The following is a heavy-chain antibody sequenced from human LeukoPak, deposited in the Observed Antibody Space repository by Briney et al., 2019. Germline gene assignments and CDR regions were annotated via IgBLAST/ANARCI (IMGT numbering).Heavy chain of an antibody. CDR3: ARDGDSSSLDY. D-gene: IGHD6-6*01. Sequence: GSLRLSCAASGFTFSSYSMNWVRQAPGQGLEWVSSISSSSYIYYADSVKGRFTISRDNAKNSLYLQMNSLRAEDTAVYYCARDGDSSSLDYWGQGTLVTVSS. CDR2: ISSSSYI. V-gene: IGHV3-21*01. J-gene: IGHJ4*02. CDR1: GFTFSSYS.